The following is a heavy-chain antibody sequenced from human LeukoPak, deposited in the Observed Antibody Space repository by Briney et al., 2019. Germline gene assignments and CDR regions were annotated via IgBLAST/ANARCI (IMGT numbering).Heavy chain of an antibody. V-gene: IGHV5-51*01. CDR2: IYPDDSNT. Sequence: GESLKSSCKGSGYSFTTHWIGWVRQMPGKGREWVGIIYPDDSNTRYSPSFQGQLTLSADKSINTAYLQWSSLRASDIAMYYCARLEEDLTLGVAGYWFVPWGQGTLVTVS. J-gene: IGHJ5*02. CDR1: GYSFTTHW. CDR3: ARLEEDLTLGVAGYWFVP. D-gene: IGHD3-16*01.